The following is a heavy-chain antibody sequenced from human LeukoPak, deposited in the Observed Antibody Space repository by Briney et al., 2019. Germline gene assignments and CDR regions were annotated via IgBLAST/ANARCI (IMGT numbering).Heavy chain of an antibody. CDR2: ITWNSEKT. J-gene: IGHJ4*02. V-gene: IGHV3-20*04. Sequence: GGSLRLSCAVSGFTFSSYGMNWVRLAPGRGLEWISGITWNSEKTAYAEAVKGRFTISRDNAKNSLYLQMNSLSAEDTALYYCARDWRSGYSIDNWGQGTLVTVSS. CDR1: GFTFSSYG. D-gene: IGHD6-19*01. CDR3: ARDWRSGYSIDN.